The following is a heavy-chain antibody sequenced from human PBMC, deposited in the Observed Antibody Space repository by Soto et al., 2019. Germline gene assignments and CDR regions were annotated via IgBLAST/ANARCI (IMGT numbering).Heavy chain of an antibody. CDR2: IIPIFGTA. V-gene: IGHV1-69*13. Sequence: SVKVTCKASGGTFSSYAISWVRQAPGQGLEWMGGIIPIFGTANYAQKFQGRVTITADESTSTAYMELSSLRSEDTAVYYCAGGAYCGGDCYPGAFDIWGQGTMVTVSS. CDR3: AGGAYCGGDCYPGAFDI. D-gene: IGHD2-21*02. J-gene: IGHJ3*02. CDR1: GGTFSSYA.